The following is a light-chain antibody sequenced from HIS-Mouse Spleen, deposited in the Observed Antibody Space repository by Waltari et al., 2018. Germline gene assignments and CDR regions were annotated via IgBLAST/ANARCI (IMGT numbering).Light chain of an antibody. Sequence: QSALTQPASVSGSPGQSITIPCTGTSSYVGSYNLLPWYQQHPGKAPKLMIYEGSKRPSGVSNRFSGSKSGNTASLTISGLQAEDEADYYCCSYAGSSTLVFGGGTKLTVL. V-gene: IGLV2-23*01. CDR1: SSYVGSYNL. CDR2: EGS. CDR3: CSYAGSSTLV. J-gene: IGLJ3*02.